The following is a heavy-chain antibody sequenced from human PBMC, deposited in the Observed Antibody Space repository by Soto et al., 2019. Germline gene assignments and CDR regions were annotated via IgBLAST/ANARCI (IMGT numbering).Heavy chain of an antibody. CDR1: GFTFSRYS. V-gene: IGHV3-30-3*01. D-gene: IGHD5-18*01. J-gene: IGHJ4*02. CDR3: ARETDWIPDY. Sequence: QVQLVESGGGVVQPGRSLRLSCAASGFTFSRYSMYWVRQAPGEGLEWISVISNDGSKTYYADSMKGRFTVSRDNSKNTLYLQMNSLRAEDTAVYYCARETDWIPDYWGQGTLVTVSS. CDR2: ISNDGSKT.